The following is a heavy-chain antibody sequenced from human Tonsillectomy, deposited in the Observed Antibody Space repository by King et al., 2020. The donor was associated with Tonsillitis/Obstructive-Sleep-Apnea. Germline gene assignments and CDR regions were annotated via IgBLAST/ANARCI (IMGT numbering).Heavy chain of an antibody. CDR1: GFTFSSYA. Sequence: VQLVESGGGVVQPGRSLRLSCAASGFTFSSYAMHWVRQAPGKGLEWVAVISYDGSNKYYADSVKGRFTISRDNSKNTLYLQMNSLRAEDTAVYYCARFDCSGGSCYRNTDDWGKGTLVTVSS. D-gene: IGHD2-15*01. V-gene: IGHV3-30*01. CDR2: ISYDGSNK. J-gene: IGHJ4*02. CDR3: ARFDCSGGSCYRNTDD.